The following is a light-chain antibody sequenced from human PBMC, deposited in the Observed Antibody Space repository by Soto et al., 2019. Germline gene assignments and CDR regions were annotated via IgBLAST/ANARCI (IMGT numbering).Light chain of an antibody. CDR1: SSDVGLYKY. J-gene: IGLJ3*02. Sequence: QSALTQPASVSGSPGQSITISCTGTSSDVGLYKYVSWYQQHPGKAPKLMIYEVSNRPSGVSNRFSGSKSGNTASLAISGLQTEDEADYYCNSYISGTTLWVFGGGTKVTVL. V-gene: IGLV2-14*01. CDR3: NSYISGTTLWV. CDR2: EVS.